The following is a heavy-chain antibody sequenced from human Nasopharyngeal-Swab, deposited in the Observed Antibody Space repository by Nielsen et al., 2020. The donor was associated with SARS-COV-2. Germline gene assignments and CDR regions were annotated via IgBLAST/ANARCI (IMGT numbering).Heavy chain of an antibody. CDR3: ARDQGYKTYYYYYGMDV. CDR1: GFTFSSYW. Sequence: GGSLRLSCAASGFTFSSYWMSWVRQAPGKGLEWVANIKQDGSEKYYLDSVKGRFTISRDNAKNSLYLQMKSLRAEDTAVYYCARDQGYKTYYYYYGMDVWGQGTTVTVSS. J-gene: IGHJ6*02. D-gene: IGHD5-18*01. CDR2: IKQDGSEK. V-gene: IGHV3-7*03.